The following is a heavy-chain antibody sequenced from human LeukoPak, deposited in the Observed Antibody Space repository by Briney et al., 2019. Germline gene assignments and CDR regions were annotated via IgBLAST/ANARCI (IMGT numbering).Heavy chain of an antibody. CDR3: ARDPSIMTTVTRPSYYFDY. V-gene: IGHV3-11*01. J-gene: IGHJ4*02. D-gene: IGHD4-17*01. CDR2: ISTSGSTI. CDR1: GFTFSDSY. Sequence: SGGSLRLSCAASGFTFSDSYMSWIRLAPGKGLEWVSYISTSGSTIYYADSVKGRFTISRDNAKNSLYLQMNSLRAEDTAVYYCARDPSIMTTVTRPSYYFDYWGQGTLVTVSS.